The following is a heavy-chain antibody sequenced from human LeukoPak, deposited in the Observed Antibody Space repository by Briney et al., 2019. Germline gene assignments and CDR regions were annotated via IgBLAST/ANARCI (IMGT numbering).Heavy chain of an antibody. J-gene: IGHJ4*02. Sequence: GRSLRLSCAASGFSFGTQRMHWVSQAPGKGLEWVSATSTSGGSAYYADSVKGRFTISRGNSKNTLYLQMDSLRADDTAVYYCARYSGSYYYPPAWDLWGQGTLVTVSS. CDR2: TSTSGGSA. D-gene: IGHD1-26*01. V-gene: IGHV3-23*01. CDR1: GFSFGTQR. CDR3: ARYSGSYYYPPAWDL.